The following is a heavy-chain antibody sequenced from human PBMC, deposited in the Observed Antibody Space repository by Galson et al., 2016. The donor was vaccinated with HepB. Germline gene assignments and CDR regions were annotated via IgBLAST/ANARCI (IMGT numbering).Heavy chain of an antibody. J-gene: IGHJ3*01. V-gene: IGHV4-34*01. CDR1: GGSLNGYY. D-gene: IGHD6-13*01. Sequence: LSLTCAVSGGSLNGYYWNWIRQPPGKGPEWIGEINHSGSTKYNPSLKSRVTISIDTSKDQFSLSLRSVTAADTAVYYCARDPGTSWYRRWGQGTMVTVSS. CDR2: INHSGST. CDR3: ARDPGTSWYRR.